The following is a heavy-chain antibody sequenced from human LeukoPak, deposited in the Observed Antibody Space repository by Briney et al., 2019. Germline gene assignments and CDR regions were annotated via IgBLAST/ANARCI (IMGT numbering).Heavy chain of an antibody. CDR1: GFTFSSYG. CDR3: ARETFDYGGNPFDY. D-gene: IGHD4-23*01. J-gene: IGHJ4*02. V-gene: IGHV3-30*02. Sequence: GGSLRLSXAASGFTFSSYGMHWVGQAPGKGLEWVAFRRYDGSNKYYADSAKGRFTISRDNSKNTLYLQMNSLRAEDTAVYYCARETFDYGGNPFDYWGQGTLVTVSS. CDR2: RRYDGSNK.